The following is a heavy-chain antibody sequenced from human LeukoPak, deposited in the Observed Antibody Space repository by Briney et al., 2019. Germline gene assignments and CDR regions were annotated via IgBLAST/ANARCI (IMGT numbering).Heavy chain of an antibody. D-gene: IGHD7-27*01. V-gene: IGHV3-23*01. CDR1: GFTFSSYA. Sequence: GGSLRLSCAASGFTFSSYAMSWVRQAPGKGLEWVSAISGSGDSTYSTDSVKGRFTISRDNSKNTLYLQMNSLRAEDTAVYYCAKKVPDNWGSYFDYWGQGTLVTVSS. CDR2: ISGSGDST. J-gene: IGHJ4*02. CDR3: AKKVPDNWGSYFDY.